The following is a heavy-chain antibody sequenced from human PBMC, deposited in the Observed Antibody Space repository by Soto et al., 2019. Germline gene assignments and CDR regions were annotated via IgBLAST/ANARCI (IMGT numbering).Heavy chain of an antibody. Sequence: PEETLSLSCAVYGGSFSGYYWSWIRQPPGKGLEWIGETNHSGSTNYNPSLKSRVTISVDTSKNQFSLKLSSVTAADTAVYYCARREGIAAAGTRAFDIWGQGTMVTVSS. D-gene: IGHD6-13*01. V-gene: IGHV4-34*01. CDR3: ARREGIAAAGTRAFDI. CDR1: GGSFSGYY. J-gene: IGHJ3*02. CDR2: TNHSGST.